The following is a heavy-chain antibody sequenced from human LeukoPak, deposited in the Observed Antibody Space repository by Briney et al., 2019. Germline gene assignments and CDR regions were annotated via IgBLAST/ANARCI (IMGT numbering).Heavy chain of an antibody. CDR1: GFTFSSYS. CDR3: ARFHYCGGDCYSGFDY. D-gene: IGHD2-21*01. J-gene: IGHJ4*02. V-gene: IGHV3-21*01. Sequence: PGGSLRLFCAASGFTFSSYSMNWVRQAPGKGLEWVSSISSSSSYIYYADSVKGRFTISKDNAKNSLYLQMNSLRAEDTAVYYCARFHYCGGDCYSGFDYWGQETLVTVSS. CDR2: ISSSSSYI.